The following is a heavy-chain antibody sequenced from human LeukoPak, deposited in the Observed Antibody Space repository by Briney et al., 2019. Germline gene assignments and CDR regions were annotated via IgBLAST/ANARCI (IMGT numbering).Heavy chain of an antibody. Sequence: SETLSLTCAVYGGSFSGYYWSWIRQPPGKGLEWIGEINHSGSTSYNPSLKSRVTISVDTSKNQFSLKLSSVTAADTAVYYCARGRPYYMDVWGKGTTVTVSS. V-gene: IGHV4-34*01. J-gene: IGHJ6*03. CDR1: GGSFSGYY. CDR2: INHSGST. CDR3: ARGRPYYMDV.